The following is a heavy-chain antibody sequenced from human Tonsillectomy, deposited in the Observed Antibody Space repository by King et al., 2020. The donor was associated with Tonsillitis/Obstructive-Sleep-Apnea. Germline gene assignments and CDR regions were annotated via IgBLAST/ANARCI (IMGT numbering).Heavy chain of an antibody. CDR3: TRVGLMTTVNYFDY. CDR2: IRSNTYGGTT. V-gene: IGHV3-49*03. D-gene: IGHD4-11*01. Sequence: DVQLVESGGGLVQPGRSLTLSCTASGFTFGDYAMTWFRQAPGKGLAGVGFIRSNTYGGTTEYAASVKGRFTISRDDSRSIAYLQMNSLKTEDTAVYYCTRVGLMTTVNYFDYWGQGTLVTVSS. J-gene: IGHJ4*02. CDR1: GFTFGDYA.